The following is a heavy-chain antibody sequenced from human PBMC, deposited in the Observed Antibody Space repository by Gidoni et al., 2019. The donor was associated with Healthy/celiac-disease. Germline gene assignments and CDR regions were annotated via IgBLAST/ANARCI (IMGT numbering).Heavy chain of an antibody. J-gene: IGHJ4*02. V-gene: IGHV4-59*01. CDR1: GRSISSYY. Sequence: QVQLQESGPGLVKPSETLSLTCTVSGRSISSYYWSWLRQPPGKGLEWIGYIYYSGSTDYNPSLKSRVTISVDTSKNQFSLKLSSVAAADTAMYYCARAPTRISRFDYWGQGTLVTVSS. CDR3: ARAPTRISRFDY. CDR2: IYYSGST.